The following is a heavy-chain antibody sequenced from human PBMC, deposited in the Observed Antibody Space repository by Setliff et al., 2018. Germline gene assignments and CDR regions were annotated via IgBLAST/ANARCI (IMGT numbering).Heavy chain of an antibody. CDR2: IQKSGGT. D-gene: IGHD3-16*01. CDR1: GVSISSYY. Sequence: SETLSLTCNVSGVSISSYYWSWVRQPPGKGLESIGYIQKSGGTNYNPALKSRVTISVDTSNNQFVLNLKAVTAADTAVYYCARDRTAYTYGLDVWGQGTTVTVSS. CDR3: ARDRTAYTYGLDV. V-gene: IGHV4-59*01. J-gene: IGHJ6*02.